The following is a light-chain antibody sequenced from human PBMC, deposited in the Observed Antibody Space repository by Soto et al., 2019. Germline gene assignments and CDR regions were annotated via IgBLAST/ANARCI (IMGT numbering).Light chain of an antibody. CDR3: QQRHTSHRT. Sequence: DIQLTQSPSSLSASVGDRVTITCRASSRVSSYLSWYQQKPGKAPKLLIYGSSNLQSGVPSRFSASASGTDVTLTINSLQLDDFATYYCQQRHTSHRTFGQGTKVEMK. CDR2: GSS. J-gene: IGKJ1*01. CDR1: SRVSSY. V-gene: IGKV1-39*01.